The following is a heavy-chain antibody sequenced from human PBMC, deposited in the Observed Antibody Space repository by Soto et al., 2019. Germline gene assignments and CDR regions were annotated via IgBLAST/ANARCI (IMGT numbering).Heavy chain of an antibody. J-gene: IGHJ3*02. CDR2: IIPIFGTA. V-gene: IGHV1-69*06. Sequence: SVKVSVKASGGTFSSYAISWVRQAPGQGLEWMGGIIPIFGTANYAQKFQGRVTITADKSTSTAYMELSSLRSEDTAVYYCARGLNYNDRRVGAAFDIWGQGTMVTVSS. D-gene: IGHD3-22*01. CDR3: ARGLNYNDRRVGAAFDI. CDR1: GGTFSSYA.